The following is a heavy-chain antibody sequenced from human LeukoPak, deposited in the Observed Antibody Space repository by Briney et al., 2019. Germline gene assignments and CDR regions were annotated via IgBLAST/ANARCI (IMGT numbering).Heavy chain of an antibody. CDR1: GDSITDYY. J-gene: IGHJ4*02. D-gene: IGHD5-18*01. CDR2: IYYTGT. CDR3: ARGYSYGPMGYYFDY. V-gene: IGHV4-59*12. Sequence: SETLSLTCTVSGDSITDYYWSWIRQSPGKGLEWIGYIYYTGTSYNPSLKSRVTISADTSKNQFSLKLSSVTAADTAVYYCARGYSYGPMGYYFDYWGQGTLVTVSS.